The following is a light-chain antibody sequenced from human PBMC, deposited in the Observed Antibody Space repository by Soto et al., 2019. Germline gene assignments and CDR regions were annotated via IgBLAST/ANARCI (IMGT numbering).Light chain of an antibody. CDR2: GAS. V-gene: IGKV1-6*01. CDR1: QGIRSD. CDR3: LQDYNYPHT. J-gene: IGKJ2*01. Sequence: AIQMTQSPSSLSASVGERVTITCRASQGIRSDLGWYQQKPGIAPKLLIYGASTLQSGVPSRFSGSGSGTDFTLTISSLQPEDFATYYCLQDYNYPHTFGQGTKLEIK.